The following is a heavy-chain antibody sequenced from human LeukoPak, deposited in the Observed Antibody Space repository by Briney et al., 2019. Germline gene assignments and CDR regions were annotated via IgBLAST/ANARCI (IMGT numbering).Heavy chain of an antibody. D-gene: IGHD6-13*01. V-gene: IGHV1-69*04. CDR1: GGTFSSYA. CDR2: IIPILGIA. J-gene: IGHJ4*02. CDR3: ARNDRAAAGARILDY. Sequence: RASVKVSCKASGGTFSSYAISWVRQAPGQGLEWMGRIIPILGIANYAQKFQGRVTITADKSTSTAYMELSSLRSEDTAVYYCARNDRAAAGARILDYWGQGTLVTVSS.